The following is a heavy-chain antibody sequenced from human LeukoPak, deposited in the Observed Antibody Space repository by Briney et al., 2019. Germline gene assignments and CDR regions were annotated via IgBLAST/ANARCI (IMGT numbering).Heavy chain of an antibody. Sequence: ASVKVSCKASGYTFTSYAMHWVRQAPGQRPEWMGRINAGNDNPKYSQKFQGRVTITRDTSASTAYMELSSLRSEDTAVYYCARPFYYEHYFDYWGQGTLVTVSS. J-gene: IGHJ4*02. CDR2: INAGNDNP. D-gene: IGHD3-22*01. V-gene: IGHV1-3*01. CDR3: ARPFYYEHYFDY. CDR1: GYTFTSYA.